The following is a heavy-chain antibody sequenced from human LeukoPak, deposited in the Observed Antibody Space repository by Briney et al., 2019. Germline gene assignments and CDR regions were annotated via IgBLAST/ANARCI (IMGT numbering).Heavy chain of an antibody. J-gene: IGHJ3*02. CDR2: IKQDGSEK. D-gene: IGHD1-26*01. CDR3: ARTLQWVNDAFDI. Sequence: PGGSLRLSCAASGFTFSSYWMSWVRQAPGKGLEWVANIKQDGSEKYCVDSVKGRFNISRDNAKNTLYLQMNSLRAEDTAVYYCARTLQWVNDAFDIWGQGTMVTVSS. CDR1: GFTFSSYW. V-gene: IGHV3-7*01.